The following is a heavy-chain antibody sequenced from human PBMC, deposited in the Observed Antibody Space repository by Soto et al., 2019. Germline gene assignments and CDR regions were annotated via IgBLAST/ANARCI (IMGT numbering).Heavy chain of an antibody. J-gene: IGHJ6*02. Sequence: QVQLVQSGAEVMKPGSSVKVSCKASGGTFSSYAISWVRQAPGQVLEWMGGIIPIFGTANYAQKFQGRVTITADESTSTAYMELSSLRSEDTAVYYCARDKSGSYYYGMDVWGQGTTVTVSS. V-gene: IGHV1-69*12. CDR1: GGTFSSYA. D-gene: IGHD6-25*01. CDR2: IIPIFGTA. CDR3: ARDKSGSYYYGMDV.